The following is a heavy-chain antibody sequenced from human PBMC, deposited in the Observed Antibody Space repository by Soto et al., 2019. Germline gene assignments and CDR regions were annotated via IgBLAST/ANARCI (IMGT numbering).Heavy chain of an antibody. Sequence: QVQLVQSGAEVKKPGASVKVSCKASGYTFTSYYMHWVRQAPGQGLEWMGIINPSGGSTSYAQKFQGRVTMTRDTSTSPVYMELSSLRSEDTAVYYCARDVVDIVATIYYGMDVWGQGTTVTVSS. CDR3: ARDVVDIVATIYYGMDV. V-gene: IGHV1-46*01. CDR1: GYTFTSYY. J-gene: IGHJ6*02. D-gene: IGHD5-12*01. CDR2: INPSGGST.